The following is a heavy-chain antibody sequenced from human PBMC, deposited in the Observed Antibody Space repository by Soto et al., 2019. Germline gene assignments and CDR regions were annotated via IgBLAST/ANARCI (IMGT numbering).Heavy chain of an antibody. Sequence: SETLSLTCTVSGSSISTYYWSWIRQPPGKGLEWIGYIYYSGSTDYNPSLKSRVTMSADTSKDQFSLKLRSVTAADTAVYFCARGVGLRTYFYYYGLDVWGQGTTVTVSS. CDR1: GSSISTYY. CDR2: IYYSGST. V-gene: IGHV4-59*01. CDR3: ARGVGLRTYFYYYGLDV. D-gene: IGHD2-15*01. J-gene: IGHJ6*02.